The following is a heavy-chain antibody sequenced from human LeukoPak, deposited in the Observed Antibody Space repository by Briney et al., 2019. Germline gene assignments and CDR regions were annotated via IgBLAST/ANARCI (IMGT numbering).Heavy chain of an antibody. CDR2: IYRSGST. V-gene: IGHV4-38-2*02. CDR1: GYSISSGYY. CDR3: ARVGELMVYAPHGPDDAFDI. D-gene: IGHD2-8*01. J-gene: IGHJ3*02. Sequence: SETLSLTCTVSGYSISSGYYWGWTRQSPGKGLEWIATIYRSGSTYYNPSLKSRVTISIDTSKNQFSLKLSSVTAADTAVYYCARVGELMVYAPHGPDDAFDIWGQGTMVTVSS.